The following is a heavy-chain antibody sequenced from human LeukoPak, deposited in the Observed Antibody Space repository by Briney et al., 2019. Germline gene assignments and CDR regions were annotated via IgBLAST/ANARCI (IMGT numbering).Heavy chain of an antibody. CDR2: MNPNSGNT. V-gene: IGHV1-8*03. CDR3: ARRLVGSLDYYYYMDV. J-gene: IGHJ6*03. D-gene: IGHD1-1*01. Sequence: ASVKVSCKASGYTFTSYDINGVRQATGQGLEWMGWMNPNSGNTGYAQKFQGRVTITRNTSISTAYMEVSSLRSEDTAVYYCARRLVGSLDYYYYMDVWGKGTTVTVSS. CDR1: GYTFTSYD.